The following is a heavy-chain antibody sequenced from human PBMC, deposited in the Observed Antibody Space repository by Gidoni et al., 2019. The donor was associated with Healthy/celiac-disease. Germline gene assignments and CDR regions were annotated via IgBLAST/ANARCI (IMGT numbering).Heavy chain of an antibody. D-gene: IGHD6-19*01. J-gene: IGHJ4*02. CDR3: AKEHSSGWPPN. Sequence: VQLVESGVCVVQPGRSLRLSCAASGFTFSSYGMHWVRQAPGKGLEWVAVISYDGSNKYYADSVKGRFTISRDNSKNTLYLQMNSLRAEDTAVYYCAKEHSSGWPPNWGQGTLVTVSS. CDR2: ISYDGSNK. V-gene: IGHV3-30*18. CDR1: GFTFSSYG.